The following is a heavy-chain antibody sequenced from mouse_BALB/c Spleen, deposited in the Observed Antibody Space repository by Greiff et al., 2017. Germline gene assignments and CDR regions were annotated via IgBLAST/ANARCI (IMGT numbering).Heavy chain of an antibody. V-gene: IGHV2-9*02. CDR1: GFSLTSYG. J-gene: IGHJ4*01. Sequence: VKLMESGPGLVAPSQSLSITCTVSGFSLTSYGVHWVRQPPGKGLEWLGVIWAGGSTNYNSALMSRLSISKDNSKSQVFLKMNSLQTDDTAMYYCARDLEITTVYAMDYWGQGTSVTVSS. CDR3: ARDLEITTVYAMDY. D-gene: IGHD2-4*01. CDR2: IWAGGST.